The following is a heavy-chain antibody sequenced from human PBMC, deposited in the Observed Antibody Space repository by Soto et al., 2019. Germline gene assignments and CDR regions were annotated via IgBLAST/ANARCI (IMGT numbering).Heavy chain of an antibody. J-gene: IGHJ4*02. V-gene: IGHV3-9*01. CDR1: GFTFDDYA. Sequence: EVQLVESGGGLVQPGRSLRLSCAASGFTFDDYAMHWVRQAPGKGLEGVSGISWDSGSIGYADSVKGRFTISRDNAKNSMYPQRNSLRSEDTALYYFAKDRGTYYYGSGNCFDYWGQGTLVTVSS. CDR3: AKDRGTYYYGSGNCFDY. D-gene: IGHD3-10*01. CDR2: ISWDSGSI.